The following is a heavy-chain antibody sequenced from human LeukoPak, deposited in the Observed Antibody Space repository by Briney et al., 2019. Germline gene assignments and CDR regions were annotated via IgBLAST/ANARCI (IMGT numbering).Heavy chain of an antibody. V-gene: IGHV3-30*07. Sequence: GGSLRLSCAASGFTFSSYAMHWVRQAPGKGLEWVAVISYDGSNKYYADSVKGRFTISRDNSKNTLYLQMDSLRAEDTAIYYCVRKVYYYMDVWGKGTTVTVSS. J-gene: IGHJ6*03. CDR3: VRKVYYYMDV. CDR1: GFTFSSYA. CDR2: ISYDGSNK.